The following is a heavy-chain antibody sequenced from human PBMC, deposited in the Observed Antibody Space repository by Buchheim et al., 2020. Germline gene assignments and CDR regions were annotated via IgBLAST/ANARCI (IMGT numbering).Heavy chain of an antibody. Sequence: QVQLVQSGAEVKKPGASVKVSCQASGYTFTGYYMPWVRQAPGQGLEWMGWINPNSGGTNYAQEFQDRVNMTRDTSISTAHLELSRLRSDDTAVYYCARNSDFWSGYAGFDPWGQGTL. CDR1: GYTFTGYY. J-gene: IGHJ5*02. CDR3: ARNSDFWSGYAGFDP. V-gene: IGHV1-2*02. CDR2: INPNSGGT. D-gene: IGHD3-3*01.